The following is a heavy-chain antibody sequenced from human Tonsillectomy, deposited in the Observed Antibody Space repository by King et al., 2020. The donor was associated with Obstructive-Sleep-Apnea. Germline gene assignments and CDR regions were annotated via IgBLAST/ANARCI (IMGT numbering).Heavy chain of an antibody. J-gene: IGHJ5*02. CDR1: GDSVSNNTAV. CDR2: TYYRSKWFN. D-gene: IGHD3-22*01. Sequence: VQLQQSGPGLVKPSQTLSLTCAISGDSVSNNTAVWNWIRQSPSRGLEWLGRTYYRSKWFNEYAESVKSRITINPDTSKNQFSLQLNSVTPGDTAVYYCAGARSYYYTWGQGTLVTVPS. CDR3: AGARSYYYT. V-gene: IGHV6-1*01.